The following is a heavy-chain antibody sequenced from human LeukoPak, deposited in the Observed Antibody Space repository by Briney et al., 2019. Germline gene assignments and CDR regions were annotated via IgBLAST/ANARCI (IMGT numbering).Heavy chain of an antibody. CDR2: FDPEDGET. D-gene: IGHD2-15*01. CDR1: GYTLTELS. V-gene: IGHV1-24*01. Sequence: ASVKVSCKVSGYTLTELSMHWVRQAPGKGLEWMGGFDPEDGETIYAQKFQGRVTMTEDTSTDTAYMELSSLRSEDTAVYYCARRKGYCSGGSCYEYYFDYWGQGTLVTVSS. CDR3: ARRKGYCSGGSCYEYYFDY. J-gene: IGHJ4*02.